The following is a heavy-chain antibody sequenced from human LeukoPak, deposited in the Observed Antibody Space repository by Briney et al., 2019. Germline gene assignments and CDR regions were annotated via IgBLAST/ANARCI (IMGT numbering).Heavy chain of an antibody. CDR1: SDSVSRSDSY. Sequence: SETLSLTCSVSSDSVSRSDSYWDWIRQPPGKGLEWIGTIYYSGRTYYSPSLKSRVTMSVDPSSNQFSLNLRSVTAADTAVYYCARRRYYDGSGYLEWGQGTLLSVSS. V-gene: IGHV4-39*01. J-gene: IGHJ1*01. CDR3: ARRRYYDGSGYLE. CDR2: IYYSGRT. D-gene: IGHD3-22*01.